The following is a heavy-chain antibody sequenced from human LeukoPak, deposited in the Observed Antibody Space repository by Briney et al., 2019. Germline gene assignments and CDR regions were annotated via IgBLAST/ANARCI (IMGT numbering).Heavy chain of an antibody. V-gene: IGHV4-34*01. D-gene: IGHD2-15*01. CDR3: ARGKDPKRFDY. Sequence: SETLSLTCTVSGESISGFYWTWIRQPPGKGLEWIGEIYHSGSTNYNPSLKSRVTISVDKSKNQFSLKLSSVTAADTAVYYCARGKDPKRFDYWGQGNLVTVSS. J-gene: IGHJ4*02. CDR1: GESISGFY. CDR2: IYHSGST.